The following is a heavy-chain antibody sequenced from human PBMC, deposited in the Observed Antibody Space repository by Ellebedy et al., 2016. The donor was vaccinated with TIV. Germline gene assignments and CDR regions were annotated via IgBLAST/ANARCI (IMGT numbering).Heavy chain of an antibody. D-gene: IGHD3-9*01. J-gene: IGHJ4*02. Sequence: GESLKISYAASGFSFSTYGMHWVRQAPGQGLEWVAVIWYDGFNKDYADSVKGRFTISRDNSKSTLYLEMKSLRVEDTAVYYCAREQSPYYEILTGSFDYWGQGALVTVSS. V-gene: IGHV3-33*01. CDR3: AREQSPYYEILTGSFDY. CDR1: GFSFSTYG. CDR2: IWYDGFNK.